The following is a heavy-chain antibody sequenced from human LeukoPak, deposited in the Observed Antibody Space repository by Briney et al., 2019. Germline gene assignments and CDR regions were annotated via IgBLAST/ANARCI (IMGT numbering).Heavy chain of an antibody. CDR1: GGSIGSYY. CDR2: ISNTGNT. Sequence: SETLPLTCPVSGGSIGSYYWGWIRRPPGKGLEWIGYISNTGNTNYIPSLKSRVTISVDTSKNQLSLKLSSVTAADTAVYYCARSGGRSGGDYWGQGTLVTVSS. D-gene: IGHD2-15*01. CDR3: ARSGGRSGGDY. V-gene: IGHV4-59*01. J-gene: IGHJ4*02.